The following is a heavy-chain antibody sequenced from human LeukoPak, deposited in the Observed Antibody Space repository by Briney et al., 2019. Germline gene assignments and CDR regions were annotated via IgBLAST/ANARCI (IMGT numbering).Heavy chain of an antibody. CDR1: GDSIGTYY. Sequence: EPSETLSLTCTVSGDSIGTYYWSWIRRPPGKGLEGIGHVYYAGITDYNPSLQSRVTISVDPSRNQLSLKLNSVTAADTAVYYCARQGYKSGWYPTFDFWGPGTQVIVSS. CDR3: ARQGYKSGWYPTFDF. D-gene: IGHD6-19*01. CDR2: VYYAGIT. V-gene: IGHV4-59*01. J-gene: IGHJ4*02.